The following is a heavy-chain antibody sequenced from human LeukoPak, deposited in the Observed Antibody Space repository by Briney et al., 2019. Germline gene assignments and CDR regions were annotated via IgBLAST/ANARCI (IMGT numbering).Heavy chain of an antibody. J-gene: IGHJ5*02. V-gene: IGHV4-39*07. CDR2: IYYSGST. Sequence: SETLSLTCTVSGGSISSSSYYWGWIRQPPGKGLEWIGSIYYSGSTYYNPSLKSRVTISVDTSKNQFSLKLSSVTAADTAVYYCARESECYSGSGSYECRWFDPWGQGTLVTVSS. CDR3: ARESECYSGSGSYECRWFDP. CDR1: GGSISSSSYY. D-gene: IGHD3-10*01.